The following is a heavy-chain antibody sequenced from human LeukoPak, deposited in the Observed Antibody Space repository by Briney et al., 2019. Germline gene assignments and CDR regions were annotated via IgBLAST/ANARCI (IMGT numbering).Heavy chain of an antibody. J-gene: IGHJ4*02. D-gene: IGHD2-2*01. V-gene: IGHV3-23*01. Sequence: PGGSLRLSCAASGFTFSSYAMSWVRQSPGEGLEWVSTISVSGGTYYADSVKGRLTITRNNSKNTLYLQMNSLRAEDTAVYYCAKDCSTTSCYLFDCWGQGTLVTVSS. CDR2: ISVSGGT. CDR1: GFTFSSYA. CDR3: AKDCSTTSCYLFDC.